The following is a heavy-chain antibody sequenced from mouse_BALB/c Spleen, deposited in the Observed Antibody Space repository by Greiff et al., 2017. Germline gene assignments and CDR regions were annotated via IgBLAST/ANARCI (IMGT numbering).Heavy chain of an antibody. V-gene: IGHV1S137*01. CDR1: GYTFTDYA. CDR3: ARWAGGYAMDY. CDR2: ISTYYGDA. D-gene: IGHD3-3*01. Sequence: VKLQESGAELVRPGVSVKISCKGSGYTFTDYAMHWVKQSHAKSLEWIGVISTYYGDASYNQKFKGKATMTVDKSSSTAYMELARLTSEDSAIYYCARWAGGYAMDYWGQGTSVTVSS. J-gene: IGHJ4*01.